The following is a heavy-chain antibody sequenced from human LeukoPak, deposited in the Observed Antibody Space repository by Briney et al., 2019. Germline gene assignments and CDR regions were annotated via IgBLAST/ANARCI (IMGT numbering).Heavy chain of an antibody. V-gene: IGHV4-4*07. CDR1: GGSISDFY. D-gene: IGHD4-23*01. CDR3: ARNSGDY. Sequence: SETLSLTCPVSGGSISDFYWSWIRQPAGKGLEWIGRIYTSGNTNYNPSLKSRVTMSLDASKNQFSLKLSSVTAADTAVYYCARNSGDYWGLGTLVTVSS. CDR2: IYTSGNT. J-gene: IGHJ4*02.